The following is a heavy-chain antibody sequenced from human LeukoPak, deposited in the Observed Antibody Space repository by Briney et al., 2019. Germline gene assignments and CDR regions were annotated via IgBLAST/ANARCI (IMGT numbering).Heavy chain of an antibody. CDR2: IYSGGST. CDR3: ARARYFDWSDAFDI. D-gene: IGHD3-9*01. V-gene: IGHV3-66*01. Sequence: GGSLTLSCAASGFTVSSNYMSWVRQAPGKGLEWVSVIYSGGSTYYADSVKGRFTISRDNSKNTLYLQMNSLRAEDTAVHYCARARYFDWSDAFDIWGQGTMVTVSS. CDR1: GFTVSSNY. J-gene: IGHJ3*02.